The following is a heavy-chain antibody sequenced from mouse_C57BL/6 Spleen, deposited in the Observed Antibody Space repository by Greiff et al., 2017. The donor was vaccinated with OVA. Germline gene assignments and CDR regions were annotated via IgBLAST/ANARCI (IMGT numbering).Heavy chain of an antibody. CDR2: IYPGSGST. J-gene: IGHJ1*03. Sequence: QVQLKQSGAELVKPGASVKMSCKASGYTFTSYWITWVKQRPGQGLEWIGDIYPGSGSTNYNEKFKSKATLTVDTSSSTAYMQLSSLTSEDSAVYYCARHYYGSSRYFDVWGTGTTVTVSS. D-gene: IGHD1-1*01. CDR3: ARHYYGSSRYFDV. CDR1: GYTFTSYW. V-gene: IGHV1-55*01.